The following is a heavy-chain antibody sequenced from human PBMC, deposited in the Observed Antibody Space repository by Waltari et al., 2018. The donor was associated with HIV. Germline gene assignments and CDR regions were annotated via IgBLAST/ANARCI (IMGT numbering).Heavy chain of an antibody. D-gene: IGHD2-15*01. CDR3: ARGSWDIGRT. J-gene: IGHJ5*02. Sequence: QVQLVQSGAEVKKPGASVKVSCKASGYTFISCDIHCVRQATGQGLEWMGWMKPNSGTKGYAQTFQVRVTMTRYTYKRTAYMELSSLRAEDTAVYYCARGSWDIGRTWSQGTLVTVSS. CDR2: MKPNSGTK. CDR1: GYTFISCD. V-gene: IGHV1-8*01.